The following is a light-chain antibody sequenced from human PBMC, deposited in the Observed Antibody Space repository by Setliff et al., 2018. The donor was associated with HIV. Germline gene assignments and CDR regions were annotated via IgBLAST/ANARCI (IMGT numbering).Light chain of an antibody. CDR2: AAS. J-gene: IGKJ5*01. Sequence: IQLTQSPSFLSASVGDRVTITCRASQGIGSSLAWYQQKPGKAPNLLIYAASTLQSGVPSRFSGSGSGTEFTLTISSLQPADFAIYFCQQLNDYPKITFGQGTRLEIK. CDR1: QGIGSS. V-gene: IGKV1-9*01. CDR3: QQLNDYPKIT.